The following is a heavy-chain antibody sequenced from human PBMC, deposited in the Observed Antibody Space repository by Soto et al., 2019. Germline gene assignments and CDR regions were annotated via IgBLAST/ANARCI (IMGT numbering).Heavy chain of an antibody. CDR2: IFFTGAT. CDR1: GDSVTSGHYF. J-gene: IGHJ6*02. CDR3: ASAPSDIGGSSFGRRLDV. V-gene: IGHV4-61*01. Sequence: PSETLSLTCIVSGDSVTSGHYFWNWIRQPPGKGLEWIGHIFFTGATNYSPSLKNRVTMSVDTSKSQFSLNLTSVTAADSAIYYCASAPSDIGGSSFGRRLDVWGQATTVTVSS. D-gene: IGHD3-16*01.